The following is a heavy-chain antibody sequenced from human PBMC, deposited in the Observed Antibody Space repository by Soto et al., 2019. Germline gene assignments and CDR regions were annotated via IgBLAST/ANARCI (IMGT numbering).Heavy chain of an antibody. D-gene: IGHD2-2*01. V-gene: IGHV3-30*18. CDR3: AKDRGGDCPDNSCYFGADY. CDR1: GFTFSSYG. Sequence: PGGSLRLSCVGSGFTFSSYGMHWVRQAPGEGLECVAVISDTGSSHYYAASVEGRFTISRENSKNTLSLHMDRLRVEDTAVYYCAKDRGGDCPDNSCYFGADYWGQGTPVTVSS. CDR2: ISDTGSSH. J-gene: IGHJ4*02.